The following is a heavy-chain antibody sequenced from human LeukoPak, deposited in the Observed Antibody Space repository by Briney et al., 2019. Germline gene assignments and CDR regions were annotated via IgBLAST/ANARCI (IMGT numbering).Heavy chain of an antibody. Sequence: GSLRLSCAASGFRFSNFAMSWVRQAPGKGLEWVSLIIGSSGDTLYADSVKGRFTISRDISKNRLYLQMNSLRAEDTALYYCAKGAYDYIEMGYFDDWGQGTLVTVSS. V-gene: IGHV3-23*01. CDR1: GFRFSNFA. J-gene: IGHJ4*02. D-gene: IGHD5-12*01. CDR3: AKGAYDYIEMGYFDD. CDR2: IIGSSGDT.